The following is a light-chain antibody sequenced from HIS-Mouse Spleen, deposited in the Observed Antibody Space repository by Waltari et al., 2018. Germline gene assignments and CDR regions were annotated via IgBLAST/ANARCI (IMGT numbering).Light chain of an antibody. Sequence: SYDLTQPPSVPVSPGQTASLPCSGDKLGDKYACWYQQKPGQSPVLVIYQDSKRPSGIPERFSGSNSGNTATLTISGTQAMDEADYYCQAWDSSYSVFGGGTKLTVL. CDR1: KLGDKY. CDR3: QAWDSSYSV. J-gene: IGLJ2*01. V-gene: IGLV3-1*01. CDR2: QDS.